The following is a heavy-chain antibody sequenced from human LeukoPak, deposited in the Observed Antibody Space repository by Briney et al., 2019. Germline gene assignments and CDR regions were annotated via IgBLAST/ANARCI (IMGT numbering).Heavy chain of an antibody. Sequence: GGSLRLSCAASGFTVSSNYMSWVRQAPGKGLGWVSVIYSGGSTYYADSVKGRFTISRDNSKNTLYLQMNSLRAEDTAVYYCARKRYDILTGGGAFDIWGQGTMVTVSS. V-gene: IGHV3-53*01. CDR3: ARKRYDILTGGGAFDI. CDR1: GFTVSSNY. D-gene: IGHD3-9*01. CDR2: IYSGGST. J-gene: IGHJ3*02.